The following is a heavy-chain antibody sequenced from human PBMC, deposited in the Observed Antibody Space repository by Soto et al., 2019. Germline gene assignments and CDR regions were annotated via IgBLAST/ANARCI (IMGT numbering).Heavy chain of an antibody. CDR3: ATDATYYDYIWGSYRPEDAFDI. J-gene: IGHJ3*02. D-gene: IGHD3-16*02. V-gene: IGHV1-18*01. Sequence: ASVKVSCKASGYTFTSYGISWVRQAPGQGLEWMGWISAYNGNTNYAQKLQGRVTMTTDTSTSTAYMELSSLRSEDTAVYYCATDATYYDYIWGSYRPEDAFDIWGQGTMVTVSS. CDR2: ISAYNGNT. CDR1: GYTFTSYG.